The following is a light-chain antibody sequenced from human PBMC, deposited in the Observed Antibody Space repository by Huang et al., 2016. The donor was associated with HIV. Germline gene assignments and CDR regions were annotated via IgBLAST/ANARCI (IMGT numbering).Light chain of an antibody. Sequence: EIVLTQSPGTLSLSPGESATLSCRASQSVTIKYLAWYQQKPGQSPRLRIDGAASRATGIPDRFSGSGSGTDFTLTISRLEPEDFAVYYCQQYDESPFNCGPGTKVDIK. V-gene: IGKV3-20*01. J-gene: IGKJ3*01. CDR2: GAA. CDR1: QSVTIKY. CDR3: QQYDESPFN.